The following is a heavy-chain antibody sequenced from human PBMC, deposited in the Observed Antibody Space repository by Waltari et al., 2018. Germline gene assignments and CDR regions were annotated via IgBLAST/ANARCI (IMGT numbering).Heavy chain of an antibody. Sequence: QVQLQESGPGLVTPSETLSLTCTVPGGSISSYYWSCIRQPPGKGLEWIGYIYYSGSTNYNPPLKSRVTIAEETPKTQFSRRRSSGPAADRAVYYGARQVFGGGGDYWGQGTLVTVSS. CDR2: IYYSGST. CDR3: ARQVFGGGGDY. V-gene: IGHV4-59*08. J-gene: IGHJ4*02. D-gene: IGHD3-16*01. CDR1: GGSISSYY.